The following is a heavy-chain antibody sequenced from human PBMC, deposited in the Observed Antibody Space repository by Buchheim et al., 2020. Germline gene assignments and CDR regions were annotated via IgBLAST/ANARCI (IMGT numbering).Heavy chain of an antibody. D-gene: IGHD3-3*01. CDR1: GYSFTSYW. CDR3: ARQQTITIFGVVTKLNWFDP. CDR2: IDPSDSYT. Sequence: EVQLVQSGAEVKKPGASLRISCKGSGYSFTSYWISWVRQMPGKGLEWMGRIDPSDSYTNYSPSFQGHVTISADKSISTAYLQWSSLKASDTAMYYCARQQTITIFGVVTKLNWFDPWGQGTL. J-gene: IGHJ5*02. V-gene: IGHV5-10-1*01.